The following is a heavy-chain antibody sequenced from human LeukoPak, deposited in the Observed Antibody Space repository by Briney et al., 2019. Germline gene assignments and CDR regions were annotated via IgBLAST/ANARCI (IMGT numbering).Heavy chain of an antibody. CDR2: ISGSGDST. V-gene: IGHV3-23*01. CDR1: GFTFSSYA. D-gene: IGHD3/OR15-3a*01. Sequence: GGSLRLSCAASGFTFSSYAMSWVRQAPGKGLEWVSAISGSGDSTYYGDSVKGRFTISRDNSKNTLYLQMNSLRPEDTAVYYCARERTGFYAEYWGQGTLVTVSS. CDR3: ARERTGFYAEY. J-gene: IGHJ4*02.